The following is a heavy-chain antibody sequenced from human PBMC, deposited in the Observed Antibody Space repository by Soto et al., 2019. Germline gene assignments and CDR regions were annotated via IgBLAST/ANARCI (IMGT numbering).Heavy chain of an antibody. CDR3: ARGDTSSSYYGMEV. V-gene: IGHV3-33*01. D-gene: IGHD6-6*01. Sequence: GSLRLSCAPSGFSLSTYGMHWVRQAPGKGLEWVAVIWYDGSNKYYADSVKGRFTISRDNSKNTLYLQMNSLRAEDTAVYYCARGDTSSSYYGMEVWGQGTTVTVSS. J-gene: IGHJ6*02. CDR2: IWYDGSNK. CDR1: GFSLSTYG.